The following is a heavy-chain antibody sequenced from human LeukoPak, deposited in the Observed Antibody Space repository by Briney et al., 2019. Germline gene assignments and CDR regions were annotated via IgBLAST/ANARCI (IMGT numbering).Heavy chain of an antibody. CDR2: ISGSGSTI. Sequence: PGGSLRLSCAASGFIFSDYYMSWIRQAPGKGLEWLSYISGSGSTIYYADSVKGRFPISRDNAKNSLYLQMNSLRADDTAVYYCARVNDYGDYVDFWGQGTLVTVSS. J-gene: IGHJ4*02. CDR1: GFIFSDYY. V-gene: IGHV3-11*04. CDR3: ARVNDYGDYVDF. D-gene: IGHD4-17*01.